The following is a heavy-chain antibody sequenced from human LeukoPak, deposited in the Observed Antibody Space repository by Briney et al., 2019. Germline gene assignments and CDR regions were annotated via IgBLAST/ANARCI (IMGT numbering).Heavy chain of an antibody. CDR3: ARARGCSGGRCSNFDY. D-gene: IGHD2-15*01. V-gene: IGHV3-7*01. Sequence: GGSLRLSCAASGFTFIGYWMSRVRQAPGKGLEWVANIKQDGSEKYYVDSLKGRLTISRDNARNSLYLQMNSLRTEGTAVYYCARARGCSGGRCSNFDYWGQGTLVAVSS. CDR2: IKQDGSEK. J-gene: IGHJ4*02. CDR1: GFTFIGYW.